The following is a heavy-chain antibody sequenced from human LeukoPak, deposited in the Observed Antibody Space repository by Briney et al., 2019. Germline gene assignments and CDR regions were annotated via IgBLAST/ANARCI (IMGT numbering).Heavy chain of an antibody. D-gene: IGHD5-24*01. CDR3: VKDIQLST. Sequence: GGSLRLSCAASGFNFITAAMTWVRQAPGEGLEWVSLIGSSGGSTYYADSVKGRLTISRDNFNHTLSLQMNSLRVEDTAIYYCVKDIQLSTWGLGTMVTVSS. CDR2: IGSSGGST. CDR1: GFNFITAA. V-gene: IGHV3-23*01. J-gene: IGHJ3*01.